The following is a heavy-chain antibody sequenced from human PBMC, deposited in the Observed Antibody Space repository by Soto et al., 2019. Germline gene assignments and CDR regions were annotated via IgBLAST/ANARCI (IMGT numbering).Heavy chain of an antibody. CDR2: ISAYNGNT. J-gene: IGHJ4*02. Sequence: GASVKVSCKASGYTFTSYGISWVRQAPGQGLEWMGWISAYNGNTNYAQKLQGRVTMTTDTSTSTAYMELRSLRSDDTAVYYCARDTFFSGYQTLFDYWGQGTLVTVSS. D-gene: IGHD5-12*01. V-gene: IGHV1-18*01. CDR3: ARDTFFSGYQTLFDY. CDR1: GYTFTSYG.